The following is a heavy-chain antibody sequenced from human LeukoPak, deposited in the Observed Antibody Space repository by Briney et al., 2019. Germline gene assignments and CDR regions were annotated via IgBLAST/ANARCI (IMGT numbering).Heavy chain of an antibody. Sequence: ASVKVSCKASGYTFTSYYMHWVRQAPGQGLEWMGLINPTGGSTGYAQKFQGRVTMTRDMSTSTDYMELSSLRSEDTAIYYCARDPRLGRGYYYMDVWGKGTTVTVSS. V-gene: IGHV1-46*01. CDR1: GYTFTSYY. CDR2: INPTGGST. J-gene: IGHJ6*03. D-gene: IGHD2-15*01. CDR3: ARDPRLGRGYYYMDV.